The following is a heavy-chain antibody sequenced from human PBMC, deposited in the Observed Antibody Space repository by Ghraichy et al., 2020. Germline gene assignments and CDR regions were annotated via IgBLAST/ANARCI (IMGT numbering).Heavy chain of an antibody. V-gene: IGHV3-7*01. Sequence: LSLTCAASGFSFSAHWMTWVRQAPGKGREWVASINRDGSEKYDVDSVRGRFTISRDNAKNSLFLQMSSLRAEDTAVYYCARDVDSNLDYCGQGTLVTVSS. CDR2: INRDGSEK. CDR3: ARDVDSNLDY. CDR1: GFSFSAHW. D-gene: IGHD4-11*01. J-gene: IGHJ4*02.